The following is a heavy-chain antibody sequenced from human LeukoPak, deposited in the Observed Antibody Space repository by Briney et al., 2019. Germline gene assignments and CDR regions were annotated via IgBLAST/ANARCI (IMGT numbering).Heavy chain of an antibody. V-gene: IGHV1-8*03. D-gene: IGHD5-12*01. CDR2: INPKSGNA. Sequence: ASVKVSRKAPGYTFTISDINWFRQAPGQGPEWMGWINPKSGNAGYAQKFQGRVTISRDTSISTAYMELSSLRSEDTAVYYCARHKVAYFDLWGRGTLVTVSS. J-gene: IGHJ2*01. CDR3: ARHKVAYFDL. CDR1: GYTFTISD.